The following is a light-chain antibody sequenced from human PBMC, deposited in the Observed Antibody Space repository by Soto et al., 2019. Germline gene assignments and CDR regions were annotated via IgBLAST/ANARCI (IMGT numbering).Light chain of an antibody. CDR3: GTWDDSVIEVV. Sequence: QSVLTQPPSASGTPGQRVTISCSGSSYNIGRNYVYWYQHLSGAAPTLLNFRDNRQPSGVPDRFSGSKSCTSASLAISGLRADDEVDYYCGTWDDSVIEVVFGGGTKVTVL. CDR2: RDN. V-gene: IGLV1-47*01. CDR1: SYNIGRNY. J-gene: IGLJ2*01.